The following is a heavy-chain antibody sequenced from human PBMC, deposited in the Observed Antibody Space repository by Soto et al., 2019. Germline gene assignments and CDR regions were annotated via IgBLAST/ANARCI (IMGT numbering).Heavy chain of an antibody. V-gene: IGHV4-30-4*01. Sequence: QVLVQESGPGLVKPSQTLTLSCTVSGGSVDSGNHYWNWIRQPPGKGLEWIGYIYYGESTYYNPSLKSRATIPVDTSQSRFSLRLTSVTAAATAVYYCARDMGSAMTTRIFDHWGQGTLVTVSS. CDR1: GGSVDSGNHY. CDR2: IYYGEST. CDR3: ARDMGSAMTTRIFDH. D-gene: IGHD4-17*01. J-gene: IGHJ4*02.